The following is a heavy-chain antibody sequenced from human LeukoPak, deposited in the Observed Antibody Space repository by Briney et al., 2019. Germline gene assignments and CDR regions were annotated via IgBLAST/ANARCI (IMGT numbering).Heavy chain of an antibody. Sequence: ASVKVSFKASGYTFTSYYMHWVRQAPGQGLEWMGWINPNSGGTNYAQKFQGRVTMTRDTSISTAYMELSRLRSDDTAVYYCARRIPAAGTLDYWGQGTLVTVSS. CDR2: INPNSGGT. CDR1: GYTFTSYY. D-gene: IGHD6-13*01. CDR3: ARRIPAAGTLDY. J-gene: IGHJ4*02. V-gene: IGHV1-2*02.